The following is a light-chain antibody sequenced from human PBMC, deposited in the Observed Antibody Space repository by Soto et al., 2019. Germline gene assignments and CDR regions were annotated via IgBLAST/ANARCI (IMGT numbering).Light chain of an antibody. J-gene: IGKJ1*01. V-gene: IGKV1-39*01. CDR2: ATS. Sequence: DIQITQSPSSLSASLGDRLSLTWRAAQNVGSFVNCYQQKPRKAPRLLSYATSNLQSGVTSRISGSGSGTEFTLTISSLQPEDFATXXXXXXXXXXLXFXQGTKVDIK. CDR1: QNVGSF. CDR3: XXXXXXXLX.